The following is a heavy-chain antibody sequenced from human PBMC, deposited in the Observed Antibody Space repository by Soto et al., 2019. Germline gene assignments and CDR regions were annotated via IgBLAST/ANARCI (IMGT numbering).Heavy chain of an antibody. Sequence: PSETLSLTCTVSGGSISSSSYYWGWIRQPPGKGLEWIGSIYYSGSTYYNPSLKSRVTISVDTSKNQFSLKLSSVTAADTAVYYCASGYSSSFPTTNYWGQETLVTVSS. CDR2: IYYSGST. CDR1: GGSISSSSYY. CDR3: ASGYSSSFPTTNY. D-gene: IGHD6-6*01. J-gene: IGHJ4*02. V-gene: IGHV4-39*07.